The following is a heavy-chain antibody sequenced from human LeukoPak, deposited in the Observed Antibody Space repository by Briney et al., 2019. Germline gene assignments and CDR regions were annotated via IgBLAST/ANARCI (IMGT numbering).Heavy chain of an antibody. J-gene: IGHJ4*02. Sequence: GGSLRLSCAASGFTFSSYSMNWVRQAPGKGLEWVSSISSSSYIYYADSVKGRFTISRDNAKNSLYLQMNSLRAEDTAVYYCARGESAYSSSDDDFDYWGQGTLVTVSS. CDR1: GFTFSSYS. CDR3: ARGESAYSSSDDDFDY. V-gene: IGHV3-21*01. D-gene: IGHD6-6*01. CDR2: ISSSSYI.